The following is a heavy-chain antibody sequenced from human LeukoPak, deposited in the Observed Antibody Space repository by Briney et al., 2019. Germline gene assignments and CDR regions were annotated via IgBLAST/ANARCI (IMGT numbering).Heavy chain of an antibody. V-gene: IGHV4-59*02. CDR2: VTLSGTT. J-gene: IGHJ4*02. Sequence: SETLSLTCIVSGAYVTTYSWNWIRQSPGKGLEWIGYVTLSGTTSYSSSLKSRVTISVDTSKNQFSLRLTSVTAADTAVYYCARARGYSYAFDYWGQGTLVTVSS. CDR1: GAYVTTYS. D-gene: IGHD5-18*01. CDR3: ARARGYSYAFDY.